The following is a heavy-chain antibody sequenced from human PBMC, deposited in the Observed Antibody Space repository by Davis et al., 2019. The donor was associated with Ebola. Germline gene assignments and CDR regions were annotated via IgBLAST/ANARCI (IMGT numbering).Heavy chain of an antibody. Sequence: SVKVSCKASGYSFTSYGMNWVRQAPGQGLEWMGRIIPILGIANYAQKFQGRVTITADKSTSTAYMELSSLRSEDTAVYYCARSSGLDDAFDIWGQGTMVTVSS. CDR2: IIPILGIA. CDR1: GYSFTSYG. V-gene: IGHV1-69*04. CDR3: ARSSGLDDAFDI. J-gene: IGHJ3*02.